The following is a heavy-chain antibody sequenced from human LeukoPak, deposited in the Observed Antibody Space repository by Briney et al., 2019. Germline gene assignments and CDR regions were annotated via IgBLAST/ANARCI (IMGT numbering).Heavy chain of an antibody. D-gene: IGHD6-13*01. CDR2: IYYSGST. V-gene: IGHV4-39*07. CDR3: ARGQKAAAGTGPGWFDP. Sequence: SETLSLTCTVSGGSISSSSYYWGWIRQPPGKGLEWIGSIYYSGSTYYNPSLKSRVTISVDTSKNQFSLKLSSVTAADTAVYYCARGQKAAAGTGPGWFDPWGQGTLVTVSS. J-gene: IGHJ5*02. CDR1: GGSISSSSYY.